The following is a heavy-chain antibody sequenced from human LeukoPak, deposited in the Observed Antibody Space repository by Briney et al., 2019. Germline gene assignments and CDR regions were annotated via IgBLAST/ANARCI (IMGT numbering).Heavy chain of an antibody. V-gene: IGHV1-2*02. J-gene: IGHJ5*02. CDR3: ARADPYSVVNWFDP. D-gene: IGHD2-15*01. CDR2: INPNSGGT. Sequence: ASVKVSCKASGYTFTGYYMHWVRQAPGQGLEWMGWINPNSGGTNYAQKFQGRVTMTRDTSISTAYMELSRLRSDDTAVYYCARADPYSVVNWFDPWGQGTLVTVSS. CDR1: GYTFTGYY.